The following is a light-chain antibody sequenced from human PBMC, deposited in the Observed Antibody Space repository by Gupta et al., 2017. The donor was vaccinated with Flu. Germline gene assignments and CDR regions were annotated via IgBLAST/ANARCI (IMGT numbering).Light chain of an antibody. CDR3: QQDNTYSGT. Sequence: DIQMTQSPSTLSASVGDRVTITCRASQSISGFVAWYQQKPGKAPKLLIYRASSLESGVPSRFSGSGSGTEFTLTISSLQPDDFASYYCQQDNTYSGTFGQGTKLEIK. J-gene: IGKJ2*01. CDR2: RAS. CDR1: QSISGF. V-gene: IGKV1-5*03.